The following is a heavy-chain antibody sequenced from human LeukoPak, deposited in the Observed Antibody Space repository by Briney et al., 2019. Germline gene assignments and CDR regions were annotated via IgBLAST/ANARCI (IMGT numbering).Heavy chain of an antibody. CDR3: ARDRGYYFDY. CDR1: GFIFSPYT. V-gene: IGHV3-21*06. CDR2: ISSDITYI. J-gene: IGHJ4*02. Sequence: GGSLRLSCAASGFIFSPYTMNRVRQAPGKGLEWVSSISSDITYIFYADSVKGRFTVSRDNAKNSLCLQMSSLRAEDTAVYYCARDRGYYFDYWGQGILVTVSS. D-gene: IGHD5-24*01.